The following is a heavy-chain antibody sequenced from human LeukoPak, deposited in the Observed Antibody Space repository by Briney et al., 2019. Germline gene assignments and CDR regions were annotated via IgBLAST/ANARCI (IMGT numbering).Heavy chain of an antibody. V-gene: IGHV1-2*02. Sequence: ASVKVSCKASGYTFTGYYMHWVRQAPGQGLEWMGWINPNSGGTNYAQKFQGRVTMTRDTSISTAYMELSRLRSDDTAVYYCARATYYYGSGSFVHWYYFDYWGQGTLVTVSS. J-gene: IGHJ4*02. CDR2: INPNSGGT. D-gene: IGHD3-10*01. CDR1: GYTFTGYY. CDR3: ARATYYYGSGSFVHWYYFDY.